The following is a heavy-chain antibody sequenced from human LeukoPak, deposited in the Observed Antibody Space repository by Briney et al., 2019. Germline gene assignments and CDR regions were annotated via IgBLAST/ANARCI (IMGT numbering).Heavy chain of an antibody. CDR3: ARAASYYYYTDV. CDR2: SNSDGSST. CDR1: GFTFSTSW. Sequence: GGSLRLSCAASGFTFSTSWMHWVRQVSGKGLVWVARSNSDGSSTSYADSVKGRFTISRDNAQNTLYLQMSSLRAEDTAVYYCARAASYYYYTDVWGKGTTVTVSS. J-gene: IGHJ6*03. V-gene: IGHV3-74*01.